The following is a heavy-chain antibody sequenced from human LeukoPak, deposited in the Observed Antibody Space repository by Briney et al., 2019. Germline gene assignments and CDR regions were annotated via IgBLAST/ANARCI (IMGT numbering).Heavy chain of an antibody. J-gene: IGHJ4*02. CDR3: VRSMGHFDF. D-gene: IGHD1-26*01. Sequence: SQTLSLTCAISGDSVSSNIAAWNWIRQSPSRGLEWLGRKYYRSNWYHDYALSMQSRVTINPDTSKNQFSLQLNSVTPEDTAVYYCVRSMGHFDFWGQGTLVTVSS. CDR1: GDSVSSNIAA. CDR2: KYYRSNWYH. V-gene: IGHV6-1*01.